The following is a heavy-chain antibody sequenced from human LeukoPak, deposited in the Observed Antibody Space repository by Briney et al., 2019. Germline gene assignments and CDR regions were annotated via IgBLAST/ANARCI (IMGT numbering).Heavy chain of an antibody. D-gene: IGHD2-8*01. Sequence: GASVKVSCKASGYTFIGYYMHWVRQAPGQGLEWMGWINPNSGGTNYAQKFQGWVIMTRDTSIRTAYIEPSSLRSDDTAVYYCARGGPHDASVWDWFDPWGQGTLVIVSS. CDR3: ARGGPHDASVWDWFDP. V-gene: IGHV1-2*04. CDR2: INPNSGGT. CDR1: GYTFIGYY. J-gene: IGHJ5*02.